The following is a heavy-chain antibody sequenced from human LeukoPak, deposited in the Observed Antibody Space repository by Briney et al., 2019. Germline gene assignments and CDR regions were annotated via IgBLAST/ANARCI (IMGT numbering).Heavy chain of an antibody. CDR2: IYYSGST. CDR3: ARLLRYFDWSPANFDY. V-gene: IGHV4-39*07. D-gene: IGHD3-9*01. CDR1: GGSISSYY. J-gene: IGHJ4*02. Sequence: SETLSLTCTVSGGSISSYYWGWIRQPPGKGLEWIGNIYYSGSTYYNPSLKSRVTISVDTSTNQFSLKLRSVTAADTAVYYCARLLRYFDWSPANFDYWGQGTLVTVSS.